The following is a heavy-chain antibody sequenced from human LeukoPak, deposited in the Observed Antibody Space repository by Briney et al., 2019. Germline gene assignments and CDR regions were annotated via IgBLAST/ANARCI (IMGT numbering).Heavy chain of an antibody. Sequence: PGGSLRLSCAASGFTFSSYSMNWVRQAPGKGLEWVSYISSSSSTIYYADSVKGRFTISRDNAKNSLYLQMNSLRAEDTAAYYCARDRGAVAGTPSVYWGQGTLVTVSS. CDR1: GFTFSSYS. D-gene: IGHD6-19*01. V-gene: IGHV3-48*04. J-gene: IGHJ4*02. CDR2: ISSSSSTI. CDR3: ARDRGAVAGTPSVY.